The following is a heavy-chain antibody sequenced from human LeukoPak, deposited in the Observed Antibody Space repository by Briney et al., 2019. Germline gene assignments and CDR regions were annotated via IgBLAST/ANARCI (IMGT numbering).Heavy chain of an antibody. CDR2: ISSSSSTI. Sequence: GGSLRLSCAASGFTFSNYWMTWVRQAPGKGLEWVSYISSSSSTIYYADSVKGRFTISRDNSKNTLYLQMNSLRAEDTAVYYCAKDEGSEYYDFWSGYYGRSGLDYMDVWGKVTTVTVSS. CDR3: AKDEGSEYYDFWSGYYGRSGLDYMDV. CDR1: GFTFSNYW. V-gene: IGHV3-48*01. J-gene: IGHJ6*03. D-gene: IGHD3-3*01.